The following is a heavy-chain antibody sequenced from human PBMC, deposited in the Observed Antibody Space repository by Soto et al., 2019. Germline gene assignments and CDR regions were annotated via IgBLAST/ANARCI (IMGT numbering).Heavy chain of an antibody. CDR2: ISGGGGTT. CDR1: GFTFSNYA. V-gene: IGHV3-23*01. J-gene: IGHJ4*02. CDR3: AKFTAAAGTWVDY. D-gene: IGHD6-13*01. Sequence: VGSLRLSCAASGFTFSNYAMSWVRQAPGKGLEWVSAISGGGGTTYYADSVKGRFTISRDNSKNTLYLQTNSLRAEDTAVYYCAKFTAAAGTWVDYWGQGTLVTVSS.